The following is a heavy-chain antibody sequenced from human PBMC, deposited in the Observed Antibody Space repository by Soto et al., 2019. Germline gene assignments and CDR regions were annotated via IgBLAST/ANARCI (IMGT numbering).Heavy chain of an antibody. CDR1: GFTFSSYG. CDR3: AKDVVVGATTGLGDYYYYYGMDV. Sequence: QVQLVESGGSVVQPGRSLRLSCAASGFTFSSYGMHWVRQAPGKGLEWVAVISYDGSNKYYADSVKGRFTISRDNSKNTLYLQMNSLRAEDTAVYNCAKDVVVGATTGLGDYYYYYGMDVW. V-gene: IGHV3-30*18. D-gene: IGHD1-26*01. J-gene: IGHJ6*01. CDR2: ISYDGSNK.